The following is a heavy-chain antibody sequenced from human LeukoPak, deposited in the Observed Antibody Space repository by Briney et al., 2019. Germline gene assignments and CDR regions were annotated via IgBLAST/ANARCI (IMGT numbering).Heavy chain of an antibody. Sequence: GGSLRLSCAASGFTFSSYSMNWVRQAPGKGLEWVSSISSSGSYIYYADSVKGRFTISRDNSKNTLYLQMNSLRAGDTAVYYCVRDRGISQQLVLDYWGQGTLVTVSS. V-gene: IGHV3-21*01. CDR2: ISSSGSYI. J-gene: IGHJ4*02. CDR1: GFTFSSYS. D-gene: IGHD6-13*01. CDR3: VRDRGISQQLVLDY.